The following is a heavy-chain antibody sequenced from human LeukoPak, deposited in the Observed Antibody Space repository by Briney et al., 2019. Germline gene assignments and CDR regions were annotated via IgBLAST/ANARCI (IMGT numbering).Heavy chain of an antibody. D-gene: IGHD2-2*01. CDR3: AREGPYCTYTTCSQGLFDH. CDR2: NNSGTT. Sequence: PSETLSLTCAVSGGSISYYYWSWIRQPPGKGLEWIGYNNSGTTNYNPSLNSRVTISIDTSKSQLSLKPSSLTAADTAVYYCAREGPYCTYTTCSQGLFDHWGQGTLVTVSS. V-gene: IGHV4-59*01. J-gene: IGHJ4*02. CDR1: GGSISYYY.